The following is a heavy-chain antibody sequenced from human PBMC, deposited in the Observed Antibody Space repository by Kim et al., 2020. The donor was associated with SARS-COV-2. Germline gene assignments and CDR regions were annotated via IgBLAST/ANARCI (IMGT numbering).Heavy chain of an antibody. V-gene: IGHV3-23*01. J-gene: IGHJ6*02. D-gene: IGHD3-22*01. CDR3: AKVDWDYYDRSGYYYYGIDV. Sequence: GGSLRLSCAASGFTFSSYAMSWVRQAPGKGLEWVSAISGSGGSTYYADSVKGRFTISRDNSKNTLYLQMNSLRAEDTAVYYCAKVDWDYYDRSGYYYYGIDVWGQETTVTVSS. CDR1: GFTFSSYA. CDR2: ISGSGGST.